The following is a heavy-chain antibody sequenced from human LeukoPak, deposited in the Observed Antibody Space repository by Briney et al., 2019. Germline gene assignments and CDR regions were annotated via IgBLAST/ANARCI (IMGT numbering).Heavy chain of an antibody. CDR2: INHGGST. CDR1: GGSFSGYY. D-gene: IGHD3-10*01. CDR3: ARLLITMVRGVIPYYYYYMDV. J-gene: IGHJ6*03. V-gene: IGHV4-34*01. Sequence: PSETLSLTCAVYGGSFSGYYWSWIRQPPGKGLEWIGEINHGGSTNYNPSLKSRVTISVDTSKNQFSLKLSSVTAADTAVYYCARLLITMVRGVIPYYYYYMDVWGKGTTVTVSS.